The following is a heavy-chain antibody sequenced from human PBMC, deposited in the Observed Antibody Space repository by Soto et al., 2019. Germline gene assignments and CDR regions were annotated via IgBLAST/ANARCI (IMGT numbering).Heavy chain of an antibody. V-gene: IGHV1-46*01. D-gene: IGHD3-22*01. CDR2: INPSGGTT. Sequence: VSVELSCKESGDTFTSYYRHWVRQAPGQELQWLGIINPSGGTTSYPQKFQGRVTMTSKTSTSTVYMELSSLRSEDTAVYYCARTYYYDSSGYYQPRKFHGFDIRRKGTMDTVSS. CDR1: GDTFTSYY. J-gene: IGHJ3*02. CDR3: ARTYYYDSSGYYQPRKFHGFDI.